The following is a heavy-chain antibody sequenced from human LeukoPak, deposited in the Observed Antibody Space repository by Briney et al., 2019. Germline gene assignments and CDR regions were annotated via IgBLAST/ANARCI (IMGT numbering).Heavy chain of an antibody. J-gene: IGHJ4*02. CDR3: AKPGY. Sequence: GGSLRLSCAASGFTFSSYNMNWVRQAPGKGLEWVSYISSSSTAVYYADSVKGRFTISRDNAKNSLYLQMNSLRAEDTAVYYCAKPGYWGQGTLVTVSS. V-gene: IGHV3-48*04. CDR1: GFTFSSYN. CDR2: ISSSSTAV.